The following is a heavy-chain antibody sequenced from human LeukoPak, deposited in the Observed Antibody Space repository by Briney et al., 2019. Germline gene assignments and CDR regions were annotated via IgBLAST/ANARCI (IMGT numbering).Heavy chain of an antibody. V-gene: IGHV3-21*01. Sequence: GGSLRLSCAASGFTFSNYAMNWVRQTPGKGLEWVSSISGGSSDIYYADSVKGRFTISRDNAKKSLYLQMISLRAEDMAIYYCAREGTYYFDYWGQGTLVTVSP. CDR1: GFTFSNYA. CDR3: AREGTYYFDY. CDR2: ISGGSSDI. J-gene: IGHJ4*02. D-gene: IGHD3-10*01.